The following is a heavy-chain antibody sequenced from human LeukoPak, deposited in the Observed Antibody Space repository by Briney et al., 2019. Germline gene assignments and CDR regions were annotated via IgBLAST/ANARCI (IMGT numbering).Heavy chain of an antibody. D-gene: IGHD6-19*01. J-gene: IGHJ3*02. CDR2: IYTSGST. CDR1: GGSISSYY. Sequence: PSETLSHTCTVSGGSISSYYWSWIRQPAGKGLEWIGRIYTSGSTNYNPSLKSRVTMSVDTSKNQFSLKLSSVTAADTAVYYCARAVPQWLVPSYAFDIWGQGTMVTVSS. V-gene: IGHV4-4*07. CDR3: ARAVPQWLVPSYAFDI.